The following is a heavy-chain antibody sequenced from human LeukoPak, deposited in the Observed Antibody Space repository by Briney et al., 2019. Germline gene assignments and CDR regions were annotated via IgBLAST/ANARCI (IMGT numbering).Heavy chain of an antibody. J-gene: IGHJ3*02. Sequence: SETLSLTCTVSGGSISSYYRSWIRQPPGKGLEWIGYIYYSGSTNYNPSLKSRVTISVDTSKNQFSLKLSSVTAADTAVYYCARDRHDFWSGYFDAFDISGQGTMVTVSS. CDR2: IYYSGST. V-gene: IGHV4-59*01. D-gene: IGHD3-3*01. CDR3: ARDRHDFWSGYFDAFDI. CDR1: GGSISSYY.